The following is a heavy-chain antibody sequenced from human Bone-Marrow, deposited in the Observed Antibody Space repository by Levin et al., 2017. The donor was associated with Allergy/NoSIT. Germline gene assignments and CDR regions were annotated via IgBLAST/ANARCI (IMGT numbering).Heavy chain of an antibody. CDR3: ARDRPLFDI. CDR2: INTNTGNP. Sequence: GGSLRLSCKASGYTFTSYAMNWVRQAPGQGLEWMGWINTNTGNPTYAQGFTGRFVFSLDTSVSTAYLQISSLKAEDTAVYYCARDRPLFDIWGQGTMVTVSS. CDR1: GYTFTSYA. J-gene: IGHJ3*02. V-gene: IGHV7-4-1*02.